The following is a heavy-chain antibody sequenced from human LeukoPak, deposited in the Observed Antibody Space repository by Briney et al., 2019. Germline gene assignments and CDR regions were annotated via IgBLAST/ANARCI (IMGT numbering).Heavy chain of an antibody. Sequence: GGPLRLSCAASGFIFRSYGMHGLQQAPGRGVEGVAFIQFDESSKNYADSVKGRFTISRDTSKNTVYLQVNRLSADDAGVYYCPKEEGTVVVSTLGDWGQGTLVTVST. CDR2: IQFDESSK. CDR1: GFIFRSYG. CDR3: PKEEGTVVVSTLGD. V-gene: IGHV3-30*02. J-gene: IGHJ4*02. D-gene: IGHD3-22*01.